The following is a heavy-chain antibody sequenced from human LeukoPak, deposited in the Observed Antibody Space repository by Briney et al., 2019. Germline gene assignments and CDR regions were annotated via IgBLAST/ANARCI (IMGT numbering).Heavy chain of an antibody. Sequence: GGSLRPSCAASGISFTNYAMNWVRQAPGKGLEWVSAVTGSGGATYYADSVKGRFTISRDNSRNTLYLQMNSLRVDDTAVYYCASRYCSGGSCHNRYYFDYWGQGTLVTVSS. V-gene: IGHV3-23*01. J-gene: IGHJ4*02. CDR2: VTGSGGAT. CDR1: GISFTNYA. D-gene: IGHD2-15*01. CDR3: ASRYCSGGSCHNRYYFDY.